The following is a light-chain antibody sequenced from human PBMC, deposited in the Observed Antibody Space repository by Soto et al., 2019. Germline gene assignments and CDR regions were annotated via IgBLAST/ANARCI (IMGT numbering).Light chain of an antibody. CDR3: SSYTSSYV. CDR2: EVS. Sequence: QSALTQPASVSGSPGQSITMSCTGSSSDFGDYNYVSWYQQHPGKAPKLMIYEVSNRPSGVSNRFSGSKSGNTASLTISGLQAEDEADYYCSSYTSSYVFGTGTQLTVL. CDR1: SSDFGDYNY. V-gene: IGLV2-14*01. J-gene: IGLJ1*01.